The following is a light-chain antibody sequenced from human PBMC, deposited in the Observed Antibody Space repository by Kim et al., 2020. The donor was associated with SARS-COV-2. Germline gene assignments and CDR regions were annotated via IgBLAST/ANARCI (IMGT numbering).Light chain of an antibody. J-gene: IGLJ1*01. CDR1: SLRSYY. V-gene: IGLV3-19*01. CDR2: GIN. CDR3: NSRDDV. Sequence: SSELTQDPAVSVALGQTVRMTCQGDSLRSYYANWYQQKPRQAPVVVIYGINKRPSGIPDRFSGSSSGNIASLTITGAQAEDEADYYCNSRDDVFGTGTKVTVL.